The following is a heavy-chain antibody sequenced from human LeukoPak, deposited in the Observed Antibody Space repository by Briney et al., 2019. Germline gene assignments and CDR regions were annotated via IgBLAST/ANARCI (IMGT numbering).Heavy chain of an antibody. CDR3: ARGGYDSSTYYYRLSI. J-gene: IGHJ4*02. CDR2: ISNEGSNE. V-gene: IGHV3-30-3*01. Sequence: PGGSLRLSCAASGFSFSSYAMFWVRQAPGKGLEWVAVISNEGSNEYYGDSVKGRFTISRDNSKNTLYLQINSLRDEDTAIYYCARGGYDSSTYYYRLSIWGQGTLVTVSS. D-gene: IGHD3-22*01. CDR1: GFSFSSYA.